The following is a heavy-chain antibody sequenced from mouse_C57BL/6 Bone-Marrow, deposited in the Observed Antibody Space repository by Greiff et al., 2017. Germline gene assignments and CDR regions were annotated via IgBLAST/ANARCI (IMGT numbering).Heavy chain of an antibody. CDR3: ARGPYYYGPFDY. Sequence: QVPLQQPGAELVKPGASVKLSCKASGYTFTSYWMHWVKQRPGQGLEWIGMIHPNSGSTNYNEKFKSKATLTVDKSSSTAYMQLSSLTSEDSAVYYCARGPYYYGPFDYWGQGTTLTVSS. V-gene: IGHV1-64*01. CDR1: GYTFTSYW. J-gene: IGHJ2*01. D-gene: IGHD1-1*01. CDR2: IHPNSGST.